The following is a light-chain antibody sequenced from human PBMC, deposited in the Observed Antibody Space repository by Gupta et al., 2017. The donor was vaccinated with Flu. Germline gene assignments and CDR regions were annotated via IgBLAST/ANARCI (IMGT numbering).Light chain of an antibody. CDR1: SNDVGGYNR. J-gene: IGLJ1*01. V-gene: IGLV2-11*01. Sequence: QSAPTQPRSVSGSPGQSVTISCTGTSNDVGGYNRVSWYDQRPGKAPKLILYDVTERPSGVPDRFSGSKSGNTASLTISGLQADDGADYYCSSHAGRVTWVFGTGTTVTVL. CDR3: SSHAGRVTWV. CDR2: DVT.